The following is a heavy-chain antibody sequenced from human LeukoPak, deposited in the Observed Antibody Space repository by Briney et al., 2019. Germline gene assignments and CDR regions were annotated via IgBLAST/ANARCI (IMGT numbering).Heavy chain of an antibody. D-gene: IGHD3-3*01. CDR1: GXXXGXXX. J-gene: IGHJ4*02. CDR2: XWYDGSNK. Sequence: GGSLRLSCAASGXXXGXXXXXXVXXXXXKXXEWVAVXWYDGSNKYYADSVKGRFTISRDNSKKTVSLQMNSLRAEDTAVYYCARLGSEWSYDYWGQGTLVTVSS. V-gene: IGHV3-33*01. CDR3: ARLGSEWSYDY.